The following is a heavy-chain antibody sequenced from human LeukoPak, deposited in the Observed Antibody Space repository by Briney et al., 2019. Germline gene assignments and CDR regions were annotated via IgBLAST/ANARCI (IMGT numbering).Heavy chain of an antibody. D-gene: IGHD6-19*01. CDR2: IYYSGST. CDR3: ARGPAYSSGWYGDDAFDI. Sequence: SETLSLTCTVSGGSISSYYWSWIRQPPGKGLEWIGYIYYSGSTNYNPSLKSRVTISVDTSKNQFSLKLSSVTAADTAVYYCARGPAYSSGWYGDDAFDIWGQGTMVTVSS. V-gene: IGHV4-59*01. J-gene: IGHJ3*02. CDR1: GGSISSYY.